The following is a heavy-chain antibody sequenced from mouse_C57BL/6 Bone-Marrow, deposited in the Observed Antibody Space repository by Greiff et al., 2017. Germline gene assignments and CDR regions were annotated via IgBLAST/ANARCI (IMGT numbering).Heavy chain of an antibody. CDR1: GYAFSSYW. J-gene: IGHJ2*01. CDR3: ARGTTVVDYFDY. CDR2: IYPGDGDT. D-gene: IGHD1-1*01. Sequence: QVQLQQSGAELVKPGASVKLSCKASGYAFSSYWMHWVKQRPGKGLEWIGKIYPGDGDTNYNGKFKGKATLTADKSSSTACMLLSSLTAEDSAVYFCARGTTVVDYFDYWGQGTTLTVSS. V-gene: IGHV1-80*01.